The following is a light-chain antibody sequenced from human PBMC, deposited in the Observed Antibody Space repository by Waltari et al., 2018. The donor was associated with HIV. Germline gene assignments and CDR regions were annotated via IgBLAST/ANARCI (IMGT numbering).Light chain of an antibody. J-gene: IGLJ2*01. CDR1: SSDVGSYNY. CDR2: DVY. CDR3: CSYAGNYNLV. V-gene: IGLV2-11*01. Sequence: QSALTQPRSVSGSPGQSVTISCTGTSSDVGSYNYVSWYQQLPGTAPKLIIYDVYERPSGVPDRFSGSKTGNTASLTISGLQAEDEADYYCCSYAGNYNLVFGVGTKLTVL.